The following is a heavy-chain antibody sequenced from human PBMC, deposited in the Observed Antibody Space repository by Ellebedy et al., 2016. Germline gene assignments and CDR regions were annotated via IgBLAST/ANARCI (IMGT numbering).Heavy chain of an antibody. D-gene: IGHD4-17*01. V-gene: IGHV4-39*07. Sequence: SETLSLTCTVSGGSISSSSYYWGWIRQPPGKGLEWIGSIYYSGSTYDNPSLKSRVTISVDRSKNQFSLKLSSVTAADTAVYYCARGDYDAFDIWGQGTMVTVSS. J-gene: IGHJ3*02. CDR3: ARGDYDAFDI. CDR2: IYYSGST. CDR1: GGSISSSSYY.